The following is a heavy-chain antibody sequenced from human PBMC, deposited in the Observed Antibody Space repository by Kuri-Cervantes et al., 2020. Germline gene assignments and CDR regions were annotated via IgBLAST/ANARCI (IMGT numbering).Heavy chain of an antibody. CDR2: TYYRSKWYN. Sequence: SQTLSLTCAISGDSVSSNSAAWNWIRQSPSRGLEWLGRTYYRSKWYNDYVVSVKSRITINPDTSKNQFSLKLSSVTAADTAVYYCARDRSYCSTTSCYIALYYYGMDVWGQGTTVTVSS. J-gene: IGHJ6*02. V-gene: IGHV6-1*01. CDR3: ARDRSYCSTTSCYIALYYYGMDV. CDR1: GDSVSSNSAA. D-gene: IGHD2-2*02.